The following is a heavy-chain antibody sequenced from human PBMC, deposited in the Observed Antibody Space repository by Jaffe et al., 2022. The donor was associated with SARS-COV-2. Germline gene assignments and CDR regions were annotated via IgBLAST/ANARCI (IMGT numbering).Heavy chain of an antibody. D-gene: IGHD4-17*01. V-gene: IGHV1-3*01. Sequence: QVQLVQSGAEVKKPGASVKVSCKASGYTFTSYAMHWVRQAPGQRLEWMGWINAGNGNTKYSQKFQGRVTITRDTSASTAYMELSSLRSEDTAVYYCAMALGVDYGRYYYYYGMDVWGQGTTVTVSS. J-gene: IGHJ6*02. CDR1: GYTFTSYA. CDR2: INAGNGNT. CDR3: AMALGVDYGRYYYYYGMDV.